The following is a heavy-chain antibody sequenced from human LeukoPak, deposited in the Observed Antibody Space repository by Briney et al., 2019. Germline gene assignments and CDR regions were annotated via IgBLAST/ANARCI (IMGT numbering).Heavy chain of an antibody. CDR2: IYHSGST. J-gene: IGHJ4*02. CDR3: ARGGDYGDYGISTGPGTVDY. Sequence: PSETLSLTCTVSGGSISSYYWSWIRQPPGTGLEWIGEIYHSGSTNYNPSLKSRVTISVDTSKNQFSLKLYSVTAADTAVYYCARGGDYGDYGISTGPGTVDYWGQGTLVTVSS. D-gene: IGHD4-17*01. CDR1: GGSISSYY. V-gene: IGHV4-34*01.